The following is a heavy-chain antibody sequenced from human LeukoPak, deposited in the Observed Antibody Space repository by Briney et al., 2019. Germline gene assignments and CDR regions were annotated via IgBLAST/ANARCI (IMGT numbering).Heavy chain of an antibody. Sequence: GESLKISCKGSGYSFTSYWIGWVRQMPGKGLEWMGIIYPGDSDTRYSPSFQGQVTISADKSVSTAYLQWSSLKASDTAMYYCARLATLWFGELAFAFDIWGQGTMVTVPS. CDR3: ARLATLWFGELAFAFDI. CDR2: IYPGDSDT. CDR1: GYSFTSYW. V-gene: IGHV5-51*01. D-gene: IGHD3-10*01. J-gene: IGHJ3*02.